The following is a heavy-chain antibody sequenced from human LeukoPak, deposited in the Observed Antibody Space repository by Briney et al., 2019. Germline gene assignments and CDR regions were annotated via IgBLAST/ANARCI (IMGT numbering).Heavy chain of an antibody. J-gene: IGHJ3*02. CDR1: GGSISSSSYY. CDR2: IYYSGST. Sequence: PSETLSLTCTVSGGSISSSSYYWGWIRQPPGKGLEWIGSIYYSGSTYYNPSLKSRVTISVDTSKNQFSLKLSSVTAADTAVYYCARGKLTYYYDSSGSGGFDIWGQGTMVTVSS. D-gene: IGHD3-22*01. V-gene: IGHV4-39*07. CDR3: ARGKLTYYYDSSGSGGFDI.